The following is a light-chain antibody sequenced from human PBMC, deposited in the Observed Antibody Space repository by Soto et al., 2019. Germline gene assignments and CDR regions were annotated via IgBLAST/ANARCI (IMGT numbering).Light chain of an antibody. CDR1: SSDVGGYNY. CDR3: SSYAGSNNPVV. CDR2: EVS. Sequence: QSVLTQPPSASGSPGQSVTISCTGTSSDVGGYNYVSWYQQHPGKAPKLMIYEVSKRPSGDPDRFSGSKSGNTASLTVSGLQAEDEADYYCSSYAGSNNPVVFGGGTKLTVL. J-gene: IGLJ2*01. V-gene: IGLV2-8*01.